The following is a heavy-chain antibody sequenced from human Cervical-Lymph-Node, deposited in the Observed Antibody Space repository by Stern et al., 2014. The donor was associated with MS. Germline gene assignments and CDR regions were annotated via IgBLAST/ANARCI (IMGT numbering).Heavy chain of an antibody. D-gene: IGHD2/OR15-2a*01. V-gene: IGHV4-4*02. CDR1: GGSVSSTNW. Sequence: QVQLQESGPGLVKPSGTLSLTCAVSGGSVSSTNWWSWVRQSPGKGLEWIGNIYHRGASNSRPSLRSRFSISLDNSKNHLSLHLTSVTAADTAVYYCARERQQYCNSEGCSYWYFDLWGRGTLVTVSS. J-gene: IGHJ2*01. CDR3: ARERQQYCNSEGCSYWYFDL. CDR2: IYHRGAS.